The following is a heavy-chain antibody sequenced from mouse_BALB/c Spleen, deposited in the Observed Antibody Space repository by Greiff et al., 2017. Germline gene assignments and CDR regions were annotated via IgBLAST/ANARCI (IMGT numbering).Heavy chain of an antibody. CDR1: GYTFTSYW. CDR2: INPSTGYT. Sequence: QVQLQQSGAELAKPGASVKMSCKASGYTFTSYWMHWVKQRPGQGLEWIGYINPSTGYTEYNQKFKDKATLTADKSSSTAYMQLSSLTSEDSAVYYCARSTYYDYVLLAYWGQGTLVTVSA. CDR3: ARSTYYDYVLLAY. J-gene: IGHJ3*01. D-gene: IGHD2-4*01. V-gene: IGHV1-7*01.